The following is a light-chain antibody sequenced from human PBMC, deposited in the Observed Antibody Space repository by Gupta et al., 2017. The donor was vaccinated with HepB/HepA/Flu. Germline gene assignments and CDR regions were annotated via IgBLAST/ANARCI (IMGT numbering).Light chain of an antibody. V-gene: IGKV3-15*01. CDR1: QSVTTN. Sequence: EIVMTQFPATLSVSPGGRVTLSCRASQSVTTNLAWYQQRPGQAPRLLMYGASTRATGIPARFSGSGSGTDFTLTISILQSADFALYYCQQYHDWPLTFGQGSKVGVK. CDR2: GAS. J-gene: IGKJ1*01. CDR3: QQYHDWPLT.